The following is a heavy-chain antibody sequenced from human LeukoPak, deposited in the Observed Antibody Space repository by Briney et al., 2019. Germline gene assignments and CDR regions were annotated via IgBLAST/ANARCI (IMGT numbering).Heavy chain of an antibody. CDR2: IHDNGDF. Sequence: SETLSLTCTVSGGSISGYFWSWIRQPAGKGLEWIGRIHDNGDFNHNPSLKSRVTMALDTSGNQVSLKLTSVTAADTAVYYCARGIFAGVRGVLGYWGQGSLVTVSS. J-gene: IGHJ4*02. V-gene: IGHV4-4*07. CDR3: ARGIFAGVRGVLGY. D-gene: IGHD3-10*01. CDR1: GGSISGYF.